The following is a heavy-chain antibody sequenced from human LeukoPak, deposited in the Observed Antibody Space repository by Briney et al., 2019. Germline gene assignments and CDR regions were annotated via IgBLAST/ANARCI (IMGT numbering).Heavy chain of an antibody. J-gene: IGHJ4*02. D-gene: IGHD6-13*01. Sequence: SETLSLTCAVYGGSFSGYYWSWIRQPPGKGLEWIGEINHSGSTNYNPSLKSRVTISVDTSKNQFSLKLSSVTAADTAVYYCARVGYSSSWSDYWGQGTLVTVSS. CDR3: ARVGYSSSWSDY. V-gene: IGHV4-34*01. CDR2: INHSGST. CDR1: GGSFSGYY.